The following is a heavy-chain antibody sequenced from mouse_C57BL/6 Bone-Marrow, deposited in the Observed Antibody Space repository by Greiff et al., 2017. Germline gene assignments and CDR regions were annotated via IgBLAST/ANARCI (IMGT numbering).Heavy chain of an antibody. Sequence: VQLQQSGAELVRPGASVTLSCKASGYTFTDYEMHWVKQTPVHGLEWIGAIDPETGGTAYNQKFKGKAILTADKSSSPAYMELRSLTSEDSADYDCTREGGYGNLDYWGQGTTLTGSS. V-gene: IGHV1-15*01. CDR3: TREGGYGNLDY. J-gene: IGHJ2*01. D-gene: IGHD2-1*01. CDR2: IDPETGGT. CDR1: GYTFTDYE.